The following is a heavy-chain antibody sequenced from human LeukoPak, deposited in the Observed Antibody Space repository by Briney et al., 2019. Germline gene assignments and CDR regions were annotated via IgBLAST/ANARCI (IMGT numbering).Heavy chain of an antibody. CDR2: INPSGIST. D-gene: IGHD6-19*01. Sequence: GASVKVSCKASGYTFTSYYMHWVRQAPGQGLEWMGIINPSGISTSYAQKFQGRVTMTRDTSTSTVYMELSSLRSEDTAVYYCARRASSGWYFFNYYYYMDVWGKGTTVTVSS. CDR1: GYTFTSYY. V-gene: IGHV1-46*01. CDR3: ARRASSGWYFFNYYYYMDV. J-gene: IGHJ6*03.